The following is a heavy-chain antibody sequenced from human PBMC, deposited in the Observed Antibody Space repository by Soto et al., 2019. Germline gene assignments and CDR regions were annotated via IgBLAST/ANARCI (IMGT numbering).Heavy chain of an antibody. D-gene: IGHD4-17*01. V-gene: IGHV4-59*08. CDR2: IYYSGST. CDR1: GGSISSYY. J-gene: IGHJ4*02. CDR3: ARRYGVYFDY. Sequence: SETLSLTCTVSGGSISSYYWSWIRQPPGKGLERIGYIYYSGSTNYNPSLKSRVTISVDTSKNQFSLKLSSVTAADTAVYYCARRYGVYFDYWGQGTLVTVSS.